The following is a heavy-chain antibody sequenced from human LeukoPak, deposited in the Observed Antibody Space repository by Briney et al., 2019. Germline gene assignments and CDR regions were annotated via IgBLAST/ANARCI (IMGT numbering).Heavy chain of an antibody. J-gene: IGHJ4*02. V-gene: IGHV3-66*01. CDR3: ARDFVDRPDY. CDR1: GLTVSSNY. CDR2: IYSGGST. D-gene: IGHD3-16*02. Sequence: GGSLRLSCAATGLTVSSNYMSWVRQAPGKGLEWVSVIYSGGSTYYADSVKGRFTISRDNSKNTLYLQMNSLRAEDTAVYYCARDFVDRPDYWGQGTLVTVSS.